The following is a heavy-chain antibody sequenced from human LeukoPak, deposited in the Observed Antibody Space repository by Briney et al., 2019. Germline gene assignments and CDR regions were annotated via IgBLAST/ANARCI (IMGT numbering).Heavy chain of an antibody. CDR1: GGSISSYY. J-gene: IGHJ5*02. V-gene: IGHV4-4*07. CDR2: IYTSGST. D-gene: IGHD3-10*01. CDR3: ARGPRPRFGELSGFDP. Sequence: NPSETLSLTCTVSGGSISSYYWSWIRQPAGKGLEWIGRIYTSGSTNYNPSLKSRVTMSADTSKNQFSLKLSSVTAADTAMYYCARGPRPRFGELSGFDPWGQGTLVTVSP.